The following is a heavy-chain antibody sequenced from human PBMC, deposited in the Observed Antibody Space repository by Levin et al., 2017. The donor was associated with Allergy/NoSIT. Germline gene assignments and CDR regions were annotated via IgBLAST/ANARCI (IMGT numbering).Heavy chain of an antibody. D-gene: IGHD6-13*01. CDR1: GFTFSSYS. CDR3: ARRIAAAGTKGAFDI. J-gene: IGHJ3*02. CDR2: ISSSSSYI. Sequence: GESLKISCAASGFTFSSYSMNWVRQAPGKGLEWVSSISSSSSYIYYADSVKGRFTISRDNAKNSLYLQMNSLRAEDTAVYYCARRIAAAGTKGAFDIWGQGTMVTVSS. V-gene: IGHV3-21*01.